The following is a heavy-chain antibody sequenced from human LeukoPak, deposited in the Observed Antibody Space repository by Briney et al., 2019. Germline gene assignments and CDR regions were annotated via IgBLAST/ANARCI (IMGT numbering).Heavy chain of an antibody. J-gene: IGHJ4*02. CDR3: ARRSYSSGWYYFDY. Sequence: GESLKTSCKGSGYSFTSYWIGWVRQMPGKGLEWMGIIYPGDSDTIYSPAFQGQVTISADKSITTAYLQWSSLKASDTAMYYCARRSYSSGWYYFDYWGQGTLVTVSS. CDR1: GYSFTSYW. CDR2: IYPGDSDT. D-gene: IGHD6-19*01. V-gene: IGHV5-51*01.